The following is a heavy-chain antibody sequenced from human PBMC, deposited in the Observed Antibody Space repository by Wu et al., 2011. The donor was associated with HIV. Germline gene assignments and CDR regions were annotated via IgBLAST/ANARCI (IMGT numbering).Heavy chain of an antibody. V-gene: IGHV1-18*01. D-gene: IGHD2-2*01. Sequence: QVQLVQSGDEVKKPGASVKVSCKASGYTFNSYGISWVRQAPGQGLEWMGWISTYNGDTNYEQKLQGRVTMTTDTSTSTAYMELRSLRSDDTAMYYCAAAPGTISPRFDYWGQGTLVTVSS. CDR3: AAAPGTISPRFDY. CDR1: GYTFNSYG. CDR2: ISTYNGDT. J-gene: IGHJ4*02.